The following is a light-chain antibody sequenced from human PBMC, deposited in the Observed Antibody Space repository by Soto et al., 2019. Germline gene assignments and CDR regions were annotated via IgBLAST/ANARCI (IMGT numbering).Light chain of an antibody. V-gene: IGLV8-61*01. CDR1: SGSGSTSYY. Sequence: QTVVTQEPSFSVSPGGTVTLTGGLSSGSGSTSYYPSWYQQTPGHSPRTLIYNTYTRSSGVPDRFSASILGDKAALTITWAQSEDESDYYCVLYMGSGISVFGGGTKLTVL. CDR3: VLYMGSGISV. J-gene: IGLJ2*01. CDR2: NTY.